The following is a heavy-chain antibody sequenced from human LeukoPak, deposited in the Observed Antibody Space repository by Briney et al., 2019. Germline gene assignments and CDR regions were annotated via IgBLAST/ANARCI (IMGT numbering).Heavy chain of an antibody. CDR2: IGGRDGST. CDR1: GFTFSSYG. V-gene: IGHV3-23*01. CDR3: AKGHYYGSGSLDY. D-gene: IGHD3-10*01. Sequence: GGSLRLSCAASGFTFSSYGMSWVRQAPGKGLEWVSAIGGRDGSTYYADSVKGRFTISRDNSKNTLYVQMNSLRAEDTAVYYCAKGHYYGSGSLDYWGQGTLVTVSS. J-gene: IGHJ4*02.